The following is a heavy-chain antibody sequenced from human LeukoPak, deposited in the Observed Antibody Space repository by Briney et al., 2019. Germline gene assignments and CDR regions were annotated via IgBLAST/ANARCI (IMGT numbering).Heavy chain of an antibody. CDR1: GFTFSDYY. Sequence: GGSLRLSCAASGFTFSDYYMSWIRQAPGKGLEWVSYISSSGGTIYYADSVKGRFTISRDNAKNSLYLQMTSLRAEDTAVYYCARERFSGSFWTRFDFWGQGSPVTVSS. D-gene: IGHD1-26*01. CDR2: ISSSGGTI. J-gene: IGHJ4*02. V-gene: IGHV3-11*01. CDR3: ARERFSGSFWTRFDF.